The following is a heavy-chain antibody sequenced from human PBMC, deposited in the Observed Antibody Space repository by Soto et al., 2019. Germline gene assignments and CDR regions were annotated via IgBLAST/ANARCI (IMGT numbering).Heavy chain of an antibody. D-gene: IGHD6-19*01. V-gene: IGHV5-10-1*01. CDR3: ATQGIAVAGGAFDI. CDR2: IDPSDSYT. CDR1: GYSFTSYW. Sequence: RGESLKISCKGSGYSFTSYWISWVRQMPGKGLEWMGRIDPSDSYTNYSPSFQGHVTISADKSISTAYLQWSSLKASDTATYYCATQGIAVAGGAFDIWGQGTMVTVSS. J-gene: IGHJ3*02.